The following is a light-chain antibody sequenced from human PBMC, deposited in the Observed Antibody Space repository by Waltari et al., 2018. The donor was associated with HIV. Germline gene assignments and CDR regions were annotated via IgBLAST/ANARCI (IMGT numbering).Light chain of an antibody. CDR3: CSYAGSYTMV. J-gene: IGLJ2*01. V-gene: IGLV2-11*01. CDR1: SSDVGGYKF. CDR2: DVS. Sequence: QSALTQPRSVSGSPGQSVTISCTGSSSDVGGYKFVSWSQQHPGKAPKVIIHDVSERPSGVPDRFSGSKSGNTASLTISGLQAEDDADYYCCSYAGSYTMVFGGGTKLTVL.